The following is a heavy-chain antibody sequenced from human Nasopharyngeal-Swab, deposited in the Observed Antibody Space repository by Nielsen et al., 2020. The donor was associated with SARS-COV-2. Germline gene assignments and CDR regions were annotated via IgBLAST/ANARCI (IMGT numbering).Heavy chain of an antibody. J-gene: IGHJ4*02. CDR2: ISGSGGST. CDR3: AKEVDYCSSTSCHEPYFDY. V-gene: IGHV3-23*01. Sequence: GGTLSLTWAASGFTISSYAMSWVRQAPGKGLEWVSAISGSGGSTYYADSVKGRFTISRDNSKNTLYLQMNSLRAEDTAVYYCAKEVDYCSSTSCHEPYFDYWGQGTLVTVSS. CDR1: GFTISSYA. D-gene: IGHD2-2*01.